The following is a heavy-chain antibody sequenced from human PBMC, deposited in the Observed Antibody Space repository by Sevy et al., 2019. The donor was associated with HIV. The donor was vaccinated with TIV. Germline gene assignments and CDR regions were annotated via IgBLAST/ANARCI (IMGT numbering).Heavy chain of an antibody. CDR2: ISSSGSTI. Sequence: GGSLRLSCAASGFTFSDYYMSWIRQAPGKGLEWVSYISSSGSTIYYADSVKGRFTISRDNSKNSLYLQMNSLRAEDTAVYYCERGSYDYVWGSYRYPYYYYGMDVWGQGTTVTVSS. CDR3: ERGSYDYVWGSYRYPYYYYGMDV. V-gene: IGHV3-11*01. D-gene: IGHD3-16*02. J-gene: IGHJ6*02. CDR1: GFTFSDYY.